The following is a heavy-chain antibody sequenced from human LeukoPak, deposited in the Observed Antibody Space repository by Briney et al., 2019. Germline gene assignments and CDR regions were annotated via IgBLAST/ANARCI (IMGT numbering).Heavy chain of an antibody. CDR1: GGSISIYY. V-gene: IGHV4-59*01. CDR3: ARDRGIAVAGYYYYYGMDV. Sequence: SETLSLTCTVSGGSISIYYWSWIRQPPGKGLEWIGYVYNSENTNYNPSLKSRVTISVDTSKNQFSLKLSSVTAADTAVYYCARDRGIAVAGYYYYYGMDVWGQGTTVTVSS. CDR2: VYNSENT. D-gene: IGHD6-19*01. J-gene: IGHJ6*02.